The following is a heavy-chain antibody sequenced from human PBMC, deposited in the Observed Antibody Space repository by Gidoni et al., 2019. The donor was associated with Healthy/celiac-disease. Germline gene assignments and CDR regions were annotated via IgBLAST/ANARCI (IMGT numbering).Heavy chain of an antibody. D-gene: IGHD3-3*01. CDR1: GGSISSGDYY. CDR2: IYYSGST. J-gene: IGHJ4*02. V-gene: IGHV4-30-4*01. Sequence: QVQLQESGPGLVKPSQTLSLTCTVSGGSISSGDYYWSWIRQPPGKGLEWIGYIYYSGSTYYNPSLKSRVTISVDTSKNQFSLKLSSVTAADTAVYYCARVKRGITIFGVVIYFDYWGQGTLVTVSS. CDR3: ARVKRGITIFGVVIYFDY.